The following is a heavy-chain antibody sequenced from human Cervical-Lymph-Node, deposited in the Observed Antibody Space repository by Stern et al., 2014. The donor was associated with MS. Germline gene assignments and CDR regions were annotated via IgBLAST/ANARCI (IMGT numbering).Heavy chain of an antibody. V-gene: IGHV4-39*01. J-gene: IGHJ4*02. D-gene: IGHD2-8*02. CDR1: GDSISSYTHY. CDR3: AKHACTGAACPFDL. CDR2: VYDSGPT. Sequence: VQLVESGPGLVKPSETLSLTCAVSGDSISSYTHYWAWIRQPPGKGLEWIGCVYDSGPTYYTPSLKSPVPISVDPSKNHFSRGLNSVTAADTAVYYCAKHACTGAACPFDLWGQGTLVTVSS.